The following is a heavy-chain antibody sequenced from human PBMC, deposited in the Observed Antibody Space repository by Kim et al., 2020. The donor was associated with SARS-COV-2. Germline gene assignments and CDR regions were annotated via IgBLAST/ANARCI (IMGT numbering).Heavy chain of an antibody. CDR3: ARGPHPYSSSWYGGY. D-gene: IGHD6-13*01. CDR2: INHSGST. Sequence: SETLSLSCAVYGGSFSGYYWSWIRQPPGKGLEWIGEINHSGSTNYNPSLKSRVTISLDTSKNQFSLKLSSVTAADTAVYYCARGPHPYSSSWYGGYWGQGTLVTVSS. V-gene: IGHV4-34*01. CDR1: GGSFSGYY. J-gene: IGHJ4*02.